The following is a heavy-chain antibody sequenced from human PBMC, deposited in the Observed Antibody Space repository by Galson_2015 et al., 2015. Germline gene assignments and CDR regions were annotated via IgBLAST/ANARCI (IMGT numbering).Heavy chain of an antibody. J-gene: IGHJ4*02. CDR3: AKDLQMSR. D-gene: IGHD5-24*01. CDR2: VSASGTNT. CDR1: GFTFSSAA. V-gene: IGHV3-23*01. Sequence: SCAASGFTFSSAAMTWVRQVPGKGLEWVSVVSASGTNTYYADSVKGRFTISRDNAKNTLYLQMNSLRAEDTAVYYCAKDLQMSRWGQGTLVTVSS.